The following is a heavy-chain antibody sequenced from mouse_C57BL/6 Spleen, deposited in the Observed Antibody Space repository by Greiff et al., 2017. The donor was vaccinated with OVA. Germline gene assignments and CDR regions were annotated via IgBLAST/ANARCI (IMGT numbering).Heavy chain of an antibody. CDR3: TTLITTVVAPFDY. CDR1: GFNIKDYY. Sequence: VQLQQSGAELVRPGASVKLSCTASGFNIKDYYMHWVKQRPEQGLEWIGRIDPEDGDTEYAPKFQGKATMTADTSSNTAYLQLSSLTSEDTAVYYCTTLITTVVAPFDYWGKGTTLTVSS. CDR2: IDPEDGDT. V-gene: IGHV14-1*01. J-gene: IGHJ2*01. D-gene: IGHD1-1*01.